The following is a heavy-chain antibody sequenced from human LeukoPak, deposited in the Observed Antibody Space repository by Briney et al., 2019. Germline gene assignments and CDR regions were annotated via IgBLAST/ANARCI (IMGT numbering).Heavy chain of an antibody. Sequence: GGSLRLSCAASGFTFSSYEMNWVRQAPGKGLEWVSYISSSGSTIYYADSVKGRFTISRDNPKNSLYLQMNRLRAEDTAVYYCARILSMNSSWGPGTLVTVSS. V-gene: IGHV3-48*03. J-gene: IGHJ5*02. CDR2: ISSSGSTI. D-gene: IGHD2-15*01. CDR3: ARILSMNSS. CDR1: GFTFSSYE.